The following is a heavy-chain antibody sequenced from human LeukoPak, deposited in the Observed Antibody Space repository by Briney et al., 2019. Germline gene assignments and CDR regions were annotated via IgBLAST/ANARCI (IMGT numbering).Heavy chain of an antibody. Sequence: PSETLSLTCTVSGGTIRSYYWSWIRQPPGKGLEWIGYMHHSGSTKHNPYLKGRVTISVDTSKSQFSLKLSSVTAADTAVYYCARHAAVEGSSGWSPLWWFDPWGQGTPVTVSS. J-gene: IGHJ5*02. CDR2: MHHSGST. CDR3: ARHAAVEGSSGWSPLWWFDP. D-gene: IGHD6-19*01. V-gene: IGHV4-59*08. CDR1: GGTIRSYY.